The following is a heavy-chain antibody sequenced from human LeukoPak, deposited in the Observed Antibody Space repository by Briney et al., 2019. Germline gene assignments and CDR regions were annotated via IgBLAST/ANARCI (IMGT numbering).Heavy chain of an antibody. CDR3: AELGDYGY. J-gene: IGHJ4*02. CDR1: GFTFNNYG. CDR2: ISNSGGST. Sequence: GGSLRLSCAASGFTFNNYGMNWVRQAPGKGLEWVSTISNSGGSTYYADSVKGRFTISRDNSKNTLYLQMNSLRGEDTAAYYCAELGDYGYWGQGTLVTVYS. D-gene: IGHD4-17*01. V-gene: IGHV3-23*01.